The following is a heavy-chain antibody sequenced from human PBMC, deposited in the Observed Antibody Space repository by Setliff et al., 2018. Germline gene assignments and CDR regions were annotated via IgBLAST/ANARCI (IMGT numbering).Heavy chain of an antibody. V-gene: IGHV1-46*01. CDR1: GYTFTSYY. D-gene: IGHD1-1*01. CDR2: INPSGGST. Sequence: ASVKVSCKASGYTFTSYYMHWVRQAPGQGLEWMGIINPSGGSTSYAQKFQGRVTMTRNTSISTAYMELSSLRAEDTAVYYCARDKRNGATGAFDIWGQGTMVTVSS. J-gene: IGHJ3*02. CDR3: ARDKRNGATGAFDI.